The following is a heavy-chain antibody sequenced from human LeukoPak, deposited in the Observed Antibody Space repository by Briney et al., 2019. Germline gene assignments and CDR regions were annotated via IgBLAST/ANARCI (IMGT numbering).Heavy chain of an antibody. J-gene: IGHJ4*02. V-gene: IGHV4-4*02. CDR3: ARRSAPIYCSYASCYEIDY. D-gene: IGHD2-2*01. Sequence: PSETLSLTCAVSGGSISSSNWWSWVRQPPGKGLEWTGEIYHSGSTNYNPSLKSRVTISVDKSKNQFSLKLSSVTAADTAVYYCARRSAPIYCSYASCYEIDYWGQGTLVTVSS. CDR1: GGSISSSNW. CDR2: IYHSGST.